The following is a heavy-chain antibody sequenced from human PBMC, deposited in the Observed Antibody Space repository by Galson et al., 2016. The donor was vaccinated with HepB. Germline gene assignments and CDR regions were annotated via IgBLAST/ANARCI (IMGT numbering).Heavy chain of an antibody. Sequence: SLRLSCAASGFIFSKFAMVWFRQTPGKGLEWLSSISESGDKTYYADSVKGRLTISRDNSRSTLYLQMNSLRAEDTAVYYCANYGAASYFSWGQGTLVTVSS. CDR3: ANYGAASYFS. V-gene: IGHV3-23*01. D-gene: IGHD1-26*01. CDR1: GFIFSKFA. J-gene: IGHJ5*02. CDR2: ISESGDKT.